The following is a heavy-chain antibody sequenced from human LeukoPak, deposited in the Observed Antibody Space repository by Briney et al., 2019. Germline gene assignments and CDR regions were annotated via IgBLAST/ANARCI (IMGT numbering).Heavy chain of an antibody. CDR1: GFTFSSYA. J-gene: IGHJ4*02. Sequence: GGSLRLSCAASGFTFSSYAMHWVRQAPGKGLEWVAVISKDASYEFYADSMKGPFTISRDNSKNTLYLQMNSLRLEDTAVYFCARDWGYSSGDYWGQGTLVTVSS. CDR2: ISKDASYE. D-gene: IGHD6-19*01. CDR3: ARDWGYSSGDY. V-gene: IGHV3-30*04.